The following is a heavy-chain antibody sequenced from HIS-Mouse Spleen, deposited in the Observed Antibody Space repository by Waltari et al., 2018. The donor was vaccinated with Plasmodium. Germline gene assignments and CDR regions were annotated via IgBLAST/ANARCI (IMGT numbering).Heavy chain of an antibody. CDR3: AKGLYYYGSGSDAFDI. CDR1: GFTFDDYA. CDR2: ISWNSGSI. V-gene: IGHV3-9*01. J-gene: IGHJ3*02. D-gene: IGHD3-10*01. Sequence: EVQLVESGGGLVQPGRSLRLSCAASGFTFDDYAMHWVRQAPGKGLEWVSGISWNSGSIGDADSVKGRFTISRDNAKNSLYLQMNSLRAEDTALYYCAKGLYYYGSGSDAFDIWGQGTMVTVSS.